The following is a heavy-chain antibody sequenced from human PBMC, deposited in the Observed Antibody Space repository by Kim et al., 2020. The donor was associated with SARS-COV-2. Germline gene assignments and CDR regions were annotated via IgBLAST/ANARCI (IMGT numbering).Heavy chain of an antibody. D-gene: IGHD3-16*01. CDR2: ISPDKTKI. J-gene: IGHJ4*01. V-gene: IGHV3-7*01. CDR1: AFSLINSW. Sequence: GGSLSLSCTGSAFSLINSWICLIRQTPGKGLEWVAMISPDKTKIGYMESVRCRFTISRDDAKNSLYLQMTNLRFEDTALYYCSNDHAYGAVDYWVPGTL. CDR3: SNDHAYGAVDY.